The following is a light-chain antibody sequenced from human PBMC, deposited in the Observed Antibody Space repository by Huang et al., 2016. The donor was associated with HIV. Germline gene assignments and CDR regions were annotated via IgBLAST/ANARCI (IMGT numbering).Light chain of an antibody. J-gene: IGKJ2*01. CDR1: QYISNY. V-gene: IGKV1-33*01. Sequence: DIQMTQSPSYLSASVEDRVTITCPASQYISNYLSWYQHKPGRAQKTRILDSSRLEAGFPSRFSGSGSGTYFTLTIVSLQPEDVATYYCQHYDDPYTFGQGTKLEIK. CDR2: DSS. CDR3: QHYDDPYT.